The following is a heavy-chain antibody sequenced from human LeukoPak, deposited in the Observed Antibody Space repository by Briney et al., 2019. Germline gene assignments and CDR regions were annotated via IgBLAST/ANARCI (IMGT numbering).Heavy chain of an antibody. D-gene: IGHD1-26*01. V-gene: IGHV4-4*02. Sequence: PSGTLSLTCGVSGGSITSTNWWSWVRQPAGQGLEWIGEISPTGRTNYNPSLIGRVIMSLDESRNQLSLTLTSVTAADTAMYYRTRESGPYCPFGYWGQGTLVVVPS. CDR2: ISPTGRT. CDR1: GGSITSTNW. J-gene: IGHJ4*02. CDR3: TRESGPYCPFGY.